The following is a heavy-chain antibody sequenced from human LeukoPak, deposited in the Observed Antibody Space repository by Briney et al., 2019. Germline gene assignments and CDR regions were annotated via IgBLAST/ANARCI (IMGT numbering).Heavy chain of an antibody. CDR2: IIPIFGTA. CDR3: ARGIVVPAAMKAEYFQH. V-gene: IGHV1-69*13. Sequence: GASVKVSCKASGGTFSSYAISWVRQAPGQGLEWMGGIIPIFGTANYAQKFQGRVTITADESTSTAYMELSSLRSEDTAVYYCARGIVVPAAMKAEYFQHWGQGTLVTVSS. D-gene: IGHD2-2*01. CDR1: GGTFSSYA. J-gene: IGHJ1*01.